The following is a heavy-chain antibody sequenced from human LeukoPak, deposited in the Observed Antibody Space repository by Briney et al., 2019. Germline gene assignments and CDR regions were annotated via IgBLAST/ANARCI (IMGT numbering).Heavy chain of an antibody. CDR2: IYHSGST. CDR3: AREGGDLGAFDI. D-gene: IGHD2-21*01. J-gene: IGHJ3*02. CDR1: GGXISSGDYY. Sequence: PSQTLSLTCTVSGGXISSGDYYWSWIRQPPGKGLEWIGYIYHSGSTYDNPSLKGRVTISVDTSKNQFSLKLSSVTAADTAVYYCAREGGDLGAFDIWGQGTMVTVFS. V-gene: IGHV4-30-4*01.